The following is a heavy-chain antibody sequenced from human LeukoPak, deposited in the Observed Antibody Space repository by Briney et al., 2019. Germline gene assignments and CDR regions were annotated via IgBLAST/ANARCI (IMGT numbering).Heavy chain of an antibody. V-gene: IGHV4-4*07. J-gene: IGHJ6*03. Sequence: SETLSLTCTVSGGSISSYYWSWIRQPAGKGLEWIGRIYTSGSTNYNPSLKSRVTMSVDTSKNQFSLKLSSVTAADTAVYYCARVVQRVRGVIHYYYYYYMDVWGKGTTVTVSS. CDR1: GGSISSYY. D-gene: IGHD3-10*01. CDR3: ARVVQRVRGVIHYYYYYYMDV. CDR2: IYTSGST.